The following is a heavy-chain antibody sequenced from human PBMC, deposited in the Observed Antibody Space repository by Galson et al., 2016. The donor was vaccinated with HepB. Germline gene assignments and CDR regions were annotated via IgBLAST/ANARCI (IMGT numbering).Heavy chain of an antibody. J-gene: IGHJ3*02. CDR3: ARITNGNTAHDAFDI. D-gene: IGHD1-1*01. V-gene: IGHV4-59*01. Sequence: GLQWIGYGYYIGSTTYNPSLKSRVTISVDTSKNQISLNVTSATAADTAMYYCARITNGNTAHDAFDIWGQGTKVTVSS. CDR2: GYYIGST.